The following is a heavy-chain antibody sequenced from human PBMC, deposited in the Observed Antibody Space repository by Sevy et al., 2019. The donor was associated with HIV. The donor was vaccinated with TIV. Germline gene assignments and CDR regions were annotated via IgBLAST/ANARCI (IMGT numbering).Heavy chain of an antibody. V-gene: IGHV3-30*04. J-gene: IGHJ4*02. CDR2: ISYDGSVT. Sequence: GGSLRLSCAASGFTFSNYAMHWARQAPGKGLEWVSLISYDGSVTYYADSVKGRFTISRDISKNTLYLQMNSLRTEDTAVYYCARGGAVPGFDYWGQGALVTVSS. CDR3: ARGGAVPGFDY. CDR1: GFTFSNYA. D-gene: IGHD6-19*01.